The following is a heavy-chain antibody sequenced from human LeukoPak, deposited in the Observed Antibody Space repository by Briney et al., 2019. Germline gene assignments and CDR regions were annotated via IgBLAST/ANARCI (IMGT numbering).Heavy chain of an antibody. CDR1: GGSIRSGDYY. CDR3: ARATITMAVGVPADAFDI. V-gene: IGHV4-30-4*08. Sequence: SQTLSLTCTVSGGSIRSGDYYWSWIRQPPGKGLEWIGYIYYSGNTYYNPSLKSRVTISVDRSKNQFSLKQSSVTAADTAVYYCARATITMAVGVPADAFDIWGQGTMVTVSS. J-gene: IGHJ3*02. D-gene: IGHD3-22*01. CDR2: IYYSGNT.